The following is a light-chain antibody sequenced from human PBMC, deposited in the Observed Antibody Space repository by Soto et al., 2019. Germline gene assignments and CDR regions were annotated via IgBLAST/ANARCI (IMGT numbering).Light chain of an antibody. Sequence: EIQMTQSPSSVSASEGYRVTITCRASQSISSWLAWYQQKPGKAPKLLIYDASSLESGVPSRFSGSGSGTEFTLTISSLQPDDFATYYCQQYNSYTFGQGTRLEIK. J-gene: IGKJ5*01. V-gene: IGKV1-5*01. CDR3: QQYNSYT. CDR2: DAS. CDR1: QSISSW.